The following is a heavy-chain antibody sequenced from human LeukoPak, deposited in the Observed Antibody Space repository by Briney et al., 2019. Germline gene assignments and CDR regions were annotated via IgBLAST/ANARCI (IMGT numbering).Heavy chain of an antibody. CDR2: LDPEDGET. CDR1: GYTFTGYY. D-gene: IGHD1-26*01. V-gene: IGHV1-24*01. J-gene: IGHJ4*02. CDR3: ATELVGATLNEFDY. Sequence: ASVKVSCKASGYTFTGYYMHWVRQAPGKGLEWMGGLDPEDGETIYAQKFQGRVTMTEDTSTDTAYMELSSLRSEDTAVYYCATELVGATLNEFDYWGQGTLVTVSS.